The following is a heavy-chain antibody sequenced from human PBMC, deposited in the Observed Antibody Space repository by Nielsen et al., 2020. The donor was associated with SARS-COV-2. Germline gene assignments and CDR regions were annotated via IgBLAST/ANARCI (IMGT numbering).Heavy chain of an antibody. V-gene: IGHV4-34*01. Sequence: SETLSLTCAVYGGSFSGYYWSWIRQPPGKGLEWIGEINHSGSTNYNPSLKSRVTISVDTSKNQFSLKLSSVTAADTAVYYCARLIVAKRYCTNGVCPGAFDIWGQGTMVTVSS. CDR3: ARLIVAKRYCTNGVCPGAFDI. J-gene: IGHJ3*02. CDR1: GGSFSGYY. D-gene: IGHD2-8*01. CDR2: INHSGST.